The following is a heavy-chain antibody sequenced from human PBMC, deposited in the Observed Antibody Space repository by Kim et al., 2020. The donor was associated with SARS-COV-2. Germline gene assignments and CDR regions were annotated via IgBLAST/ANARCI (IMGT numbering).Heavy chain of an antibody. CDR3: VGCDYGDYYPHYWYFDL. J-gene: IGHJ2*01. D-gene: IGHD4-17*01. Sequence: GGSLRLSCSASGFTFSSYAMHWVRQAPGKGLEYVSAISSNGGSTYYADSVKGRFTISRDNSKNTLYLQMSSLRAEDTAVYYCVGCDYGDYYPHYWYFDLWGRGTLVTVSS. V-gene: IGHV3-64D*06. CDR2: ISSNGGST. CDR1: GFTFSSYA.